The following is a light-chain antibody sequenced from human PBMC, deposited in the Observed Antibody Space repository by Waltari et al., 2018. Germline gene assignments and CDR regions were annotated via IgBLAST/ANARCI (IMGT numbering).Light chain of an antibody. CDR3: LQRSNWPYT. CDR1: QTVRSS. Sequence: EIVLTQSPATLSLSPGERATLSCRASQTVRSSLAWYQQKPGQAPRLLIFDASSRAPGIPAKFRGSGSGTDFTLTVSNLEPEDFAVYYCLQRSNWPYTFGQGTRVEIK. CDR2: DAS. V-gene: IGKV3-11*01. J-gene: IGKJ2*01.